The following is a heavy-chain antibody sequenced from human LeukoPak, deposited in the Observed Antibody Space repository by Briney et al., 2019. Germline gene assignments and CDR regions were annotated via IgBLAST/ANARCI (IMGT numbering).Heavy chain of an antibody. D-gene: IGHD3-16*02. Sequence: GASVKVSCKASGYTFTGYYMHWVRQAPGQGLEWMGWINPNSGGTNYAQKFQGRVTMTRDTSISTAYMELSRLRSDDTAVYYCARGYYVWGSYRYSDAFDIWGQGTMVTVSS. J-gene: IGHJ3*02. CDR1: GYTFTGYY. CDR2: INPNSGGT. V-gene: IGHV1-2*02. CDR3: ARGYYVWGSYRYSDAFDI.